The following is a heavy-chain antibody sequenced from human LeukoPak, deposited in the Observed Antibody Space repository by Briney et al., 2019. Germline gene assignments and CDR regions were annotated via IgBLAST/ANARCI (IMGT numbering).Heavy chain of an antibody. V-gene: IGHV3-9*01. Sequence: PGGSLRLSCAASGFTFDDYAMHWVRQAPGKGLEWVSGIGWNSGSIGYADSVKGRFTISRDNAKNSLYLQMNSLRAEDTALYYCAKGPSYYYDSSGYSGYFDYWGQGTLVTVSS. D-gene: IGHD3-22*01. CDR3: AKGPSYYYDSSGYSGYFDY. CDR1: GFTFDDYA. CDR2: IGWNSGSI. J-gene: IGHJ4*02.